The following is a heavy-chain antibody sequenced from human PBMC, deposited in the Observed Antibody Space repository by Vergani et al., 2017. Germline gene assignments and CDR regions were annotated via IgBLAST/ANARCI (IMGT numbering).Heavy chain of an antibody. Sequence: EVQLLESGGDLVQPGGSLRLSCAASGFTFIMHAMSWVRQAPGKGLEWVSTISASDRRTHYADSVKGRFTISRDNSKNTVFLQMHSLRAEDTAIYYCVKEKIDLGSYFFDSWGHGILVTVSS. D-gene: IGHD2/OR15-2a*01. CDR2: ISASDRRT. CDR1: GFTFIMHA. CDR3: VKEKIDLGSYFFDS. V-gene: IGHV3-23*01. J-gene: IGHJ4*01.